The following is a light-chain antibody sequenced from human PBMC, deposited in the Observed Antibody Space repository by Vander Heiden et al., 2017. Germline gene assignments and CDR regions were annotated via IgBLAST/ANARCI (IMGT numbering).Light chain of an antibody. CDR2: AAA. CDR3: QQSYSTLTYT. CDR1: QRISSY. Sequence: DIQMTHSPSSLSASVGDRVTITCRASQRISSYLHWYQQKPGEAPKLLINAAASMQSGGPSKRSGSGASTDFTLTISSLQPEDVATDYCQQSYSTLTYTFGQGTKLEIK. J-gene: IGKJ2*01. V-gene: IGKV1-39*01.